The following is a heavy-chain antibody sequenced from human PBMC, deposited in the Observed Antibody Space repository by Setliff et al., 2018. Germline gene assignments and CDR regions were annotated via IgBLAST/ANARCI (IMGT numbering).Heavy chain of an antibody. Sequence: PGGSLRLSCAASGFTFSSCWMNWVRQAPGKGLEWVANIKQDGTGMYYLDSVKGRFTISRDNEKNSLFLLMNSLRAEDTAVYYCAGGSGWLITNWGQGTLVTVSS. CDR3: AGGSGWLITN. CDR2: IKQDGTGM. CDR1: GFTFSSCW. J-gene: IGHJ4*02. D-gene: IGHD5-12*01. V-gene: IGHV3-7*03.